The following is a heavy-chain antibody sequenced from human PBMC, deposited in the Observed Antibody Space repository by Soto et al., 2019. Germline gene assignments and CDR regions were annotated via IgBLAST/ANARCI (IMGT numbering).Heavy chain of an antibody. CDR3: ARDITRKPGIAAAGPYNWFDP. CDR1: GYTFTSYA. Sequence: GASVKVSCKASGYTFTSYAMHWVRQAPGQRLERMGWINAGNGNTKYSKKFQGRVTITRDTSASTAYMELSSLRSEDTAVYYCARDITRKPGIAAAGPYNWFDPWGQGTLVTVSS. J-gene: IGHJ5*02. V-gene: IGHV1-3*01. D-gene: IGHD6-13*01. CDR2: INAGNGNT.